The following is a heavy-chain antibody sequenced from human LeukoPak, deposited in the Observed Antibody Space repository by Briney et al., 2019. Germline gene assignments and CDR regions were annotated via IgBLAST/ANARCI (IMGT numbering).Heavy chain of an antibody. CDR2: INSDGSST. D-gene: IGHD2-2*01. V-gene: IGHV3-74*01. Sequence: PEGSLRLSCVASGFTFSSNWMHWVRQAPGKGLVWVSRINSDGSSTSYADSVKGRFTISRDNAKNTLYLQMNSLRAEDTAVYSCARGGSTYTDVWGKGTTVTVSS. CDR3: ARGGSTYTDV. CDR1: GFTFSSNW. J-gene: IGHJ6*03.